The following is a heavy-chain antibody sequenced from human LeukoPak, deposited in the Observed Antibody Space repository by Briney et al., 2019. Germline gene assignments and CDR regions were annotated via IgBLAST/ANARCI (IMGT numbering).Heavy chain of an antibody. CDR3: AKGYGSGSRNLDN. Sequence: PGRSLRLSCAASGFTFSSFGMHWVRQAPGRGPEWISFTSYDGSNKDYADSVKGRFTISRDNSKNTLYLQMSSLRPEDTAVYYCAKGYGSGSRNLDNWGQGTLVTVSS. CDR1: GFTFSSFG. D-gene: IGHD3-10*01. J-gene: IGHJ4*02. V-gene: IGHV3-30*18. CDR2: TSYDGSNK.